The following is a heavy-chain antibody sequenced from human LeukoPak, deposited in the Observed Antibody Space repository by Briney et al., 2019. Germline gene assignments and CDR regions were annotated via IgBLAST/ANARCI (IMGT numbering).Heavy chain of an antibody. J-gene: IGHJ4*01. Sequence: ASVKVSCKASGGTFSSYAISWVRQAPGQGLEWMGWISANNGNTDYAQKVQGRVTMTTDTSTSTAYMELRSLRSDDTAVYYCARDGYFDYWGHGTLVTVSS. CDR1: GGTFSSYA. CDR3: ARDGYFDY. CDR2: ISANNGNT. V-gene: IGHV1-18*01. D-gene: IGHD2-15*01.